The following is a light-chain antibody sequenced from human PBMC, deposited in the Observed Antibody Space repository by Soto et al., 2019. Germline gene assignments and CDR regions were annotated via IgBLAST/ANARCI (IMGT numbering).Light chain of an antibody. CDR2: AAS. V-gene: IGKV1-27*01. CDR1: QGICNY. Sequence: DIQMTQSPSSLSASVGDSVTITCRASQGICNYLAWYQQKPGKVPKLLIYAASTLQSGVPSRFSGSGSGTDFTLTISSLQPEDVATYYCQKYNSAPRTFGEGTKVEIK. J-gene: IGKJ1*01. CDR3: QKYNSAPRT.